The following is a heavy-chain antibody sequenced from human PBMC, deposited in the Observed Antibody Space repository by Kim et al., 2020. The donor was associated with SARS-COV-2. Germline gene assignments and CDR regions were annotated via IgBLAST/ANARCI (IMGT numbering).Heavy chain of an antibody. V-gene: IGHV3-9*01. CDR3: AKDKTYYDFWSGYYSYYYYYGMDV. CDR2: ISWNSGSI. CDR1: GFTFGDYA. D-gene: IGHD3-3*01. Sequence: GGSLRLSCAASGFTFGDYAMHWVRQAPGKGLEWVSGISWNSGSIGYADSVKGRFTISRDNAKNSLYLQMNSLRAEDTALYYCAKDKTYYDFWSGYYSYYYYYGMDVWGQGTTVTVSS. J-gene: IGHJ6*02.